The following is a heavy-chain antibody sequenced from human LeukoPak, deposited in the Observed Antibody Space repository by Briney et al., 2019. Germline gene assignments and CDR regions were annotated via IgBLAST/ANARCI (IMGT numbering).Heavy chain of an antibody. D-gene: IGHD3-10*01. J-gene: IGHJ6*03. CDR3: ARGIGLGSGSHYYYMDV. CDR1: GYTFNSYD. CDR2: MNPNTGNT. Sequence: ASVKVSCKASGYTFNSYDINWVRQATGQGLEWMGWMNPNTGNTGYGERFQGRDTITRNTSITTAYMELSSLRSDDTAVYYCARGIGLGSGSHYYYMDVWGKGTTVTVSS. V-gene: IGHV1-8*01.